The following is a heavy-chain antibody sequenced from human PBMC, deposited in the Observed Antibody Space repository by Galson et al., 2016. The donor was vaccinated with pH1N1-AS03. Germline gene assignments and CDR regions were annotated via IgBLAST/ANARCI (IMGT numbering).Heavy chain of an antibody. CDR1: GFNFSTHG. CDR2: TWYDGSNK. D-gene: IGHD2-2*01. CDR3: ARDIIDMAVVIPDATDWGMDV. V-gene: IGHV3-33*01. Sequence: SLRLSCAASGFNFSTHGVHWVRQAPGKGLEWVAMTWYDGSNKYYTDSVKDRFTISRDNFKNTVHLQMNSLRAEDTAVYYCARDIIDMAVVIPDATDWGMDVWGQGTTVTVSS. J-gene: IGHJ6*02.